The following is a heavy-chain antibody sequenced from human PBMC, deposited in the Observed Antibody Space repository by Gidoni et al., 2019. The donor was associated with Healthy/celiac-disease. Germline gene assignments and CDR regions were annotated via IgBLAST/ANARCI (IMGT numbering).Heavy chain of an antibody. CDR1: GGSISSYY. CDR3: ARGEIAVAGRGVRWFDP. D-gene: IGHD6-19*01. V-gene: IGHV4-59*01. CDR2: IYYSGST. J-gene: IGHJ5*02. Sequence: QVQLQESGPGLVKPSETLSLTCTVSGGSISSYYWSWIRQPPGKGLEWIGYIYYSGSTNYNPSRKSRVTISVGTSKNQFSLKLSSVTAADTAVYYCARGEIAVAGRGVRWFDPWGQGTLVTVSS.